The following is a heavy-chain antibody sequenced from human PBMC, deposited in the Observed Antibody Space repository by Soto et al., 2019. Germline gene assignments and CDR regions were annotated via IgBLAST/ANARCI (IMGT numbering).Heavy chain of an antibody. CDR2: ISAYNGNT. J-gene: IGHJ5*02. Sequence: ASVKVSCKASGYTFTSYGISWVRQAPGQGLEWMGWISAYNGNTNYAQKLQGRVTMTTDTSTSTAYMELRSLRSDDTAVYYCARTIQDYYDSSGYSDWFDPWGQGTLVTVSS. V-gene: IGHV1-18*01. CDR3: ARTIQDYYDSSGYSDWFDP. D-gene: IGHD3-22*01. CDR1: GYTFTSYG.